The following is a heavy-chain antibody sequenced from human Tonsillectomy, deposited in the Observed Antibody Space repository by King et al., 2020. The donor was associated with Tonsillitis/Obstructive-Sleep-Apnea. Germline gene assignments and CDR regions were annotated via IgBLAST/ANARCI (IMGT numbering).Heavy chain of an antibody. J-gene: IGHJ3*01. CDR3: ARGHHGCCRSTSCYPAY. CDR1: GGSFSGYY. D-gene: IGHD2-2*03. Sequence: QVQLQQWGAGLLKPSETLSLTCAVYGGSFSGYYWSWIRQPPGKGLEWIGEIIHSGTTDYNPPLKSRVTISVDTSKNQFALKLSSVTAADTAVYYCARGHHGCCRSTSCYPAYWGQGTMVTVSS. CDR2: IIHSGTT. V-gene: IGHV4-34*01.